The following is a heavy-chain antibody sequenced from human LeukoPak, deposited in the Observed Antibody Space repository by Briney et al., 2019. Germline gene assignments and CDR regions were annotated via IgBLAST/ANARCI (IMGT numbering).Heavy chain of an antibody. CDR2: MYSGGST. J-gene: IGHJ4*02. Sequence: PGGSLRLSCAASGFTVSSNYMSWVRQAPGKGPEWVSVMYSGGSTYYADSVKGRFTIYRDNSKNTLYLQMNRLRAEDTALYYCARYYGSGNYYTDYWGQGTLVTVSS. CDR1: GFTVSSNY. D-gene: IGHD3-10*01. CDR3: ARYYGSGNYYTDY. V-gene: IGHV3-66*01.